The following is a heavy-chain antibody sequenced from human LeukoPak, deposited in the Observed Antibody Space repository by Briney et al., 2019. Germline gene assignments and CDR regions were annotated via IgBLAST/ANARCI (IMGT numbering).Heavy chain of an antibody. V-gene: IGHV3-21*01. D-gene: IGHD1-26*01. Sequence: GGSLRLSCAASGFTFSTYIMNWVRQAPGKGLEWVSSISTSSSYIYYAGSVKGRFTISRDNAKNSLYLQMNSLRAEDTAVYYCARDLLRPGRWGQGTLVTVSS. CDR3: ARDLLRPGR. CDR1: GFTFSTYI. CDR2: ISTSSSYI. J-gene: IGHJ4*02.